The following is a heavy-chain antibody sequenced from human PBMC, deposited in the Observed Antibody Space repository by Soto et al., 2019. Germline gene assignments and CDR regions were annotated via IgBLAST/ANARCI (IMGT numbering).Heavy chain of an antibody. D-gene: IGHD5-12*01. J-gene: IGHJ4*02. Sequence: GGSLRLSCAASGFTVSSNYMSWVRQAPGKGLEWVSVIYSGGSTYYADSVKGRFTISRDNSKNTLYLQMNSLRAEDTAVYYCARDTSSGYDHFGYWGQGTLVTVSS. CDR2: IYSGGST. CDR3: ARDTSSGYDHFGY. V-gene: IGHV3-66*01. CDR1: GFTVSSNY.